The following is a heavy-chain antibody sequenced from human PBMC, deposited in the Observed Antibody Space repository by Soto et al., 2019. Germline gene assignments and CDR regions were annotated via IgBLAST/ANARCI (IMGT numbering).Heavy chain of an antibody. V-gene: IGHV1-69*02. CDR1: GGTFRNYP. Sequence: QVQLVQSGTEVKKPGSSVKVSCKSSGGTFRNYPINWVRQATGQGLEWMGSIFPLTDIPYYAQNFQARLTITADKSTSTAYMELSSLTSADTAIYFCARGPLVVLNYFESWGQGTLVTVSS. CDR2: IFPLTDIP. CDR3: ARGPLVVLNYFES. J-gene: IGHJ4*02.